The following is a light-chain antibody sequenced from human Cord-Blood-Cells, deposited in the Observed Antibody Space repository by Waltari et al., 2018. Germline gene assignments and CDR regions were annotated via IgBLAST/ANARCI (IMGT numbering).Light chain of an antibody. V-gene: IGLV1-40*01. Sequence: QSVLTHPPSVSGAPGQRVTIACPGSSYNIGAGYDVPWYQQLPGNAPKLLIYGNSNRPSGVPDRFSGSKSGTSASLAITGLQAEDEADYYCQSYDSSLSGGVFGGGTKLTVL. CDR2: GNS. J-gene: IGLJ3*02. CDR1: SYNIGAGYD. CDR3: QSYDSSLSGGV.